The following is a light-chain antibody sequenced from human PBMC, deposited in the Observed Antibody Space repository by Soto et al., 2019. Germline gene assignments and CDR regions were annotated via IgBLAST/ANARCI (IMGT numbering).Light chain of an antibody. CDR3: SSYAGSNNYVV. Sequence: QAVVTQPPSASGSPGQSVTISCTGTSSDVGGYNYVSWYQKNPGKAPRLMIYEVSKRPSGVPGRFSGSKSGNTASLTVSGLQAEEEADYYCSSYAGSNNYVVFGGGTKLTVL. CDR1: SSDVGGYNY. CDR2: EVS. V-gene: IGLV2-8*01. J-gene: IGLJ2*01.